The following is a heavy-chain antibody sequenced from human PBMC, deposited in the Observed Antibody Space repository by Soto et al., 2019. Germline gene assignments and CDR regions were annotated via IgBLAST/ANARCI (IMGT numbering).Heavy chain of an antibody. Sequence: QVQLVQSGAEVKKPGSSVKVSCKASGGTFSSYTISWVRQAPGQGLEWMGRIIPILGIANYAQKFQGRVTVTADKATSPAYMELSSLRSEDTDVYYCAGDPGIAAAEDYWGQGTLVTVSS. CDR3: AGDPGIAAAEDY. V-gene: IGHV1-69*08. CDR2: IIPILGIA. D-gene: IGHD6-13*01. CDR1: GGTFSSYT. J-gene: IGHJ4*02.